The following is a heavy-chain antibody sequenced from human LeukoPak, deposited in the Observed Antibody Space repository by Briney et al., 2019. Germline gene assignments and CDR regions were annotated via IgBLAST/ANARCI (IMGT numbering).Heavy chain of an antibody. D-gene: IGHD1-1*01. J-gene: IGHJ4*02. CDR2: IYYSGST. Sequence: ATLSLTCTVSGGSISSSSYYWGWVRQPPGKGLEWLGSIYYSGSTYYNPSLKSRVTISVDTSKNQFSLKLSSVTAADTAVYYCARDGRRDWKYYFDYWGQGTLVTVSS. V-gene: IGHV4-39*07. CDR3: ARDGRRDWKYYFDY. CDR1: GGSISSSSYY.